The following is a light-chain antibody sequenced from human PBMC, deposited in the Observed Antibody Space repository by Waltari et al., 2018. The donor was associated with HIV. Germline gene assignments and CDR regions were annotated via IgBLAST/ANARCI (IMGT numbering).Light chain of an antibody. V-gene: IGLV2-14*01. CDR1: SSDVGGYNY. CDR2: EVS. Sequence: QSALTQPASVSGSPGQSITISCTGTSSDVGGYNYVSWYQQHPGKAPKLMIYEVSIRPSWVSNRFSGSKSGNTASLTISGLQAEDEADYYCSSYTSSSTLYVFGTGTKVTVL. CDR3: SSYTSSSTLYV. J-gene: IGLJ1*01.